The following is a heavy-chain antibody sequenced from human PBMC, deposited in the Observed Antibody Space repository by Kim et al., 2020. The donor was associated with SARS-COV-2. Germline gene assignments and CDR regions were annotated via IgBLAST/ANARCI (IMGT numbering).Heavy chain of an antibody. J-gene: IGHJ3*02. CDR2: IYYSGST. Sequence: SETLSLTCTVSGGSISSSSYYWGWIRQPPGKGLEWIGSIYYSGSTYYNPSLKSRVTISVDTSKNQFSLKLSSVTAADTAVYYCARLDIVVVPAPGLGDAFDIWGQGTMVTVSS. CDR1: GGSISSSSYY. D-gene: IGHD2-2*01. V-gene: IGHV4-39*01. CDR3: ARLDIVVVPAPGLGDAFDI.